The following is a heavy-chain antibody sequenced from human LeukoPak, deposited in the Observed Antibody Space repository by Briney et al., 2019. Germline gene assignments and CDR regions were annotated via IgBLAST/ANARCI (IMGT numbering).Heavy chain of an antibody. CDR2: ISGSGGST. CDR3: AKDTKPQFAMVRGVIENWFDP. CDR1: GFTFSSYA. J-gene: IGHJ5*02. Sequence: GGSLRLSCAASGFTFSSYAMSWVRQAPGKGLEWVSAISGSGGSTYYADSVKGRFTISRDNSKNTLYLQMNSLRAEDTAVYYCAKDTKPQFAMVRGVIENWFDPWGQGTLVTVSS. D-gene: IGHD3-10*01. V-gene: IGHV3-23*01.